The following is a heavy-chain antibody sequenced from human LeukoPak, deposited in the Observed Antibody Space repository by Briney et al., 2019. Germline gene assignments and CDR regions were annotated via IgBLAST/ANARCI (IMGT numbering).Heavy chain of an antibody. V-gene: IGHV4-34*01. J-gene: IGHJ5*02. CDR3: AILSEAVSGSYSAWFDP. CDR1: GGSFSGYY. Sequence: SETLSLTCAVYGGSFSGYYWSWIRQPPGKGLEWIGEINHSGSTNYNPSLKSQVTISVDTSKNQFSLKLSFVTAADTAVYYCAILSEAVSGSYSAWFDPWGQGTLVTVSS. CDR2: INHSGST. D-gene: IGHD1-26*01.